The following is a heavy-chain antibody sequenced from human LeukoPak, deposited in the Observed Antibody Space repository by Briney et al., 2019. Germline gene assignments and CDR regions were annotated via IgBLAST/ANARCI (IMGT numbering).Heavy chain of an antibody. CDR3: ARVQGYSGYDYFDY. J-gene: IGHJ4*02. CDR1: GFTFSSYW. D-gene: IGHD5-12*01. CDR2: INSDGSST. Sequence: PGGSLRLSCAASGFTFSSYWMHWVRQAPGKGLVWVSRINSDGSSTSYADSVKGRFTISRDNAKNTLYLQMNSLRAEDTAVCYCARVQGYSGYDYFDYWGQGILVTVSS. V-gene: IGHV3-74*01.